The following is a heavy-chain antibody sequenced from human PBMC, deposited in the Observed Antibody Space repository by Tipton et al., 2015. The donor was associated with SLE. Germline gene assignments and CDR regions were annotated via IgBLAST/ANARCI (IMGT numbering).Heavy chain of an antibody. J-gene: IGHJ4*01. V-gene: IGHV3-21*03. D-gene: IGHD6-19*01. CDR2: ISSGSLSM. CDR3: ARVQYGSGSYFFDF. CDR1: GFTFNDQR. Sequence: AVSGFTFNDQRMTWVRQAPGKRLVWVSSISSGSLSMYYGDSVKGRFTISRDNAKNSLYLQMNSLREDDTAVYYCARVQYGSGSYFFDFWGHETLVTVSA.